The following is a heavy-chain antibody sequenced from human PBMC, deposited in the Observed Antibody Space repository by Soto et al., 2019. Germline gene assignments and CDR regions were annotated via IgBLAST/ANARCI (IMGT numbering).Heavy chain of an antibody. CDR3: TTDLPFGELILYYFDP. CDR1: GFIFNNAW. J-gene: IGHJ5*02. V-gene: IGHV3-15*01. D-gene: IGHD3-10*01. CDR2: IQSKSYGGTT. Sequence: EVQLVESGGGLVKPGGSLRLSCVASGFIFNNAWMSWVRQAPGKGLEWIGRIQSKSYGGTTDYAAPVKGRFTISRDDSKNTVYLQMNSLKIEDTAVYYWTTDLPFGELILYYFDPWGQGTLVTVSS.